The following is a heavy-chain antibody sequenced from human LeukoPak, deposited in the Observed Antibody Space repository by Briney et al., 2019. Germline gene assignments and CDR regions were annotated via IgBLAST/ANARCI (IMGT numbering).Heavy chain of an antibody. D-gene: IGHD3-3*01. CDR2: IKQDGSEK. J-gene: IGHJ6*03. CDR1: GFTFSSYW. Sequence: PGGSLRLSCAASGFTFSSYWMSWVRQAPGKGLEWVANIKQDGSEKYYVDSVKGRFTISRDNAKNSLYLQMNSLRAEDTAVYYCAREGATGLSWSNYDYMDVWGKGTTVTVSS. V-gene: IGHV3-7*01. CDR3: AREGATGLSWSNYDYMDV.